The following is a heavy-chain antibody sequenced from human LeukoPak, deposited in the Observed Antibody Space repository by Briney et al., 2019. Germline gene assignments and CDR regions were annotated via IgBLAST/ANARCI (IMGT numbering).Heavy chain of an antibody. D-gene: IGHD6-19*01. Sequence: GGSLRLSCAASGFTFDDYAMHWVRQAPGKGLEWVSGISWNSGSIGYADSVKGRFTISRDNAKNSLFLQMNSLRAEDTAFYYCAKDIRSSGWYGFDIWGQGTMVTVSS. V-gene: IGHV3-9*01. CDR3: AKDIRSSGWYGFDI. CDR1: GFTFDDYA. J-gene: IGHJ3*02. CDR2: ISWNSGSI.